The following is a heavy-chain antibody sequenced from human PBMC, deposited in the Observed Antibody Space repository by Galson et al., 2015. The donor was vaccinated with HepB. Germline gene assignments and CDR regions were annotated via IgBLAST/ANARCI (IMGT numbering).Heavy chain of an antibody. D-gene: IGHD2-15*01. J-gene: IGHJ5*02. CDR1: GFTFSNYS. CDR2: ISSSSSTI. V-gene: IGHV3-48*01. Sequence: SLRLSCAASGFTFSNYSMNWVRQAPGKGLEWVSYISSSSSTIYYADSVKGRFTISRDNAKNSLYLQMNSLRAEDTAVYYCARGIVVVVAATPGSSWFDPWGQGTLVTVSS. CDR3: ARGIVVVVAATPGSSWFDP.